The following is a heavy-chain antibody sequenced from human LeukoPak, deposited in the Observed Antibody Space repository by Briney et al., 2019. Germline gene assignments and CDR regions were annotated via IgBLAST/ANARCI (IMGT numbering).Heavy chain of an antibody. CDR1: DYTFSSYW. Sequence: GGSLRLSCTASDYTFSSYWMSWVRQAPGKGQEWVANIKQDGSEIYYVASVKGRFTISRDNSKNTLYLQMNSLRAEDTAVYYCAKDRALLWFGELPNYFDYWGQGTLVTVSS. CDR2: IKQDGSEI. CDR3: AKDRALLWFGELPNYFDY. D-gene: IGHD3-10*01. J-gene: IGHJ4*02. V-gene: IGHV3-7*03.